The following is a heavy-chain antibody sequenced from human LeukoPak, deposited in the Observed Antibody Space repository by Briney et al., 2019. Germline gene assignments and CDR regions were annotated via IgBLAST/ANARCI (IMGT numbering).Heavy chain of an antibody. D-gene: IGHD3-22*01. CDR1: GFTFSSNA. V-gene: IGHV3-23*01. CDR2: ISSSGDST. CDR3: ASKDYYDSSGYYGIDDAFDI. Sequence: GGSLRLSCAASGFTFSSNAMSWVRQAPGKGLEWVSAISSSGDSTYYADSVKGRFTISRDNSKNTLYLQMNSLRAEDTAVYYCASKDYYDSSGYYGIDDAFDIWGQGTMVTVSS. J-gene: IGHJ3*02.